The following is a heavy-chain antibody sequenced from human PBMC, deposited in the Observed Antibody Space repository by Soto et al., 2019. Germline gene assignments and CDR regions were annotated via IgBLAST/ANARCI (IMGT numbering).Heavy chain of an antibody. CDR2: MSGDGKTI. V-gene: IGHV3-74*01. J-gene: IGHJ5*02. CDR3: ARTYVPGIAGFDP. Sequence: LXLACAASGFTFSNYFMHWVRQVPVEGLVWVSRMSGDGKTISYADSVKGRFTISRDNAKNTLYLQMNSLRVGDTAVYYCARTYVPGIAGFDPWGQGTLVTVSS. CDR1: GFTFSNYF. D-gene: IGHD1-1*01.